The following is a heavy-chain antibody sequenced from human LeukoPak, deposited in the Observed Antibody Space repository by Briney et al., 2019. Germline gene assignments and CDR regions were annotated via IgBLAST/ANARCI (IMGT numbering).Heavy chain of an antibody. D-gene: IGHD6-13*01. CDR2: ISSSGSTI. V-gene: IGHV3-48*03. J-gene: IGHJ4*02. CDR3: ARVLRGQQLDH. Sequence: WGSLRLSCAASGFSFSSYEMNWVRQAPGKGLEWVSYISSSGSTIYYADSVKGRFTISRDSAKNSPYLQMNSLRAEDTAVYYCARVLRGQQLDHWGQGTLVTVSS. CDR1: GFSFSSYE.